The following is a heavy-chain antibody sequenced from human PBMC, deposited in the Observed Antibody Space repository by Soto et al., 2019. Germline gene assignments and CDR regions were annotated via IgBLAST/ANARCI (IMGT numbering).Heavy chain of an antibody. Sequence: QVQLQESGPGLVKPSGTLSLTCAVSGGSISSSNWWSWVRQPPGKGLEWIGEIYHSGSTNYHPSLKSRVTISVDKSKNQFSLKLSSVTAADTAVYYCARQGLSSWGENYFDYWGQGTLVTVSS. CDR1: GGSISSSNW. CDR2: IYHSGST. V-gene: IGHV4-4*02. J-gene: IGHJ4*02. D-gene: IGHD6-13*01. CDR3: ARQGLSSWGENYFDY.